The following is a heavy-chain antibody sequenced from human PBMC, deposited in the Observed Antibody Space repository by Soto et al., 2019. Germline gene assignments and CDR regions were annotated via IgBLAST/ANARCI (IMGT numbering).Heavy chain of an antibody. CDR1: GGLFSSYA. Sequence: QEQLVQSGAEVKKSGSSVKVSCKDTGGLFSSYAVSWVRQDPGQGLEWMGGIIPVFDTVYYAQKFQGRVTIPADESTNTPYMELSSLRSEDTAMYYCARGGSGYVWFNEFWGQGTLVTVSS. CDR3: ARGGSGYVWFNEF. CDR2: IIPVFDTV. D-gene: IGHD3-22*01. J-gene: IGHJ4*02. V-gene: IGHV1-69*01.